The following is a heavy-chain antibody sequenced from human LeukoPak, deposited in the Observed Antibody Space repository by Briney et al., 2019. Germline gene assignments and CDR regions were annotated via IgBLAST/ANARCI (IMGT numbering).Heavy chain of an antibody. Sequence: SETLSLTCSVSGGSINTHYWSWIRQSPGKGLEWIGYVYYSGSTYYNPSLKSRVTISVDTSKNQFSLKLSSVTAADTAVYYCARDLLNEGNHLDYWGQGTLVTVSS. CDR3: ARDLLNEGNHLDY. CDR2: VYYSGST. J-gene: IGHJ4*02. V-gene: IGHV4-59*11. CDR1: GGSINTHY. D-gene: IGHD4-23*01.